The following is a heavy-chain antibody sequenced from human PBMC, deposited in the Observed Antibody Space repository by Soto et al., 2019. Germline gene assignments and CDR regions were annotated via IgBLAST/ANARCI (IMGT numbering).Heavy chain of an antibody. CDR3: ARTHQYYDFWRGYRT. CDR2: ISYDGNTK. V-gene: IGHV3-30-3*01. CDR1: GFTFSSYA. J-gene: IGHJ5*02. Sequence: QVQLVESGGGVVQPGRSLRLSCAASGFTFSSYAMHWVRQPPGEGLEWVAVISYDGNTKYYADSVKGRFTVSRDNSKNTLSLQMNSLRVEDTAVYYCARTHQYYDFWRGYRTWGQGALVTVSS. D-gene: IGHD3-3*01.